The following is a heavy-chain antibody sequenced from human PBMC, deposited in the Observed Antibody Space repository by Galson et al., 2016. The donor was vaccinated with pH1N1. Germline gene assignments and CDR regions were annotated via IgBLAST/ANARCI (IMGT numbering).Heavy chain of an antibody. J-gene: IGHJ6*02. CDR3: ARGLAGVGGVRGFYYYYGMDV. CDR1: GFTFSSYA. CDR2: ISYDGSNK. D-gene: IGHD3-10*01. Sequence: SLRLSCAASGFTFSSYAMYWVRQAPGKGLEWVAVISYDGSNKYYADSVKGRFTISRDNSKNTLYLQMNSLRAEDTAVYYCARGLAGVGGVRGFYYYYGMDVWGQGTTVTVSS. V-gene: IGHV3-30-3*01.